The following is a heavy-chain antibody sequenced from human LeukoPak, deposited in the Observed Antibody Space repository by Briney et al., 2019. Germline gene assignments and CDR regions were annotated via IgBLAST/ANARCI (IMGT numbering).Heavy chain of an antibody. V-gene: IGHV3-21*01. D-gene: IGHD6-13*01. CDR2: ISSSSSYI. Sequence: GSPRLSCAASGFTFSSYSMNWVRQAPGKGLEWVSSISSSSSYIYYADSVKGRFTISRDNAKNSLYLQMNSLRAEDTAVYYCARVPYYSSSCDYWGQGTLVTVSS. CDR3: ARVPYYSSSCDY. CDR1: GFTFSSYS. J-gene: IGHJ4*02.